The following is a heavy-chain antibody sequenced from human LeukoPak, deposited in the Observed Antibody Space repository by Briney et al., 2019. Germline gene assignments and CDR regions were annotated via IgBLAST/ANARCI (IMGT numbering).Heavy chain of an antibody. J-gene: IGHJ4*02. Sequence: PGGSLRLSCAGSGFTFSSYDMNWVRQAPGKGLEWISYISNSGTTVYYADSVKGRFTISRDNAKNSLDLQMNSLRAEDTAIYYCARGEYYYGSGTYYNFYWGQGILVTVSS. V-gene: IGHV3-48*03. CDR3: ARGEYYYGSGTYYNFY. D-gene: IGHD3-10*01. CDR1: GFTFSSYD. CDR2: ISNSGTTV.